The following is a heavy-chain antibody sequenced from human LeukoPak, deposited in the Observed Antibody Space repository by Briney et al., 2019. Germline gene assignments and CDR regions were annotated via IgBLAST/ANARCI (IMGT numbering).Heavy chain of an antibody. Sequence: SETLSLTCTVSGSSISSSSYYWGWIRQPPGKGLEWIGSIYYSGSTYYNPSLKSRVTISVDTSKNQFSLKLSSVTAADTAVYYCAREARNLEWLSDWFDPWGQGTLVTVSS. V-gene: IGHV4-39*07. CDR2: IYYSGST. D-gene: IGHD3-3*01. J-gene: IGHJ5*02. CDR1: GSSISSSSYY. CDR3: AREARNLEWLSDWFDP.